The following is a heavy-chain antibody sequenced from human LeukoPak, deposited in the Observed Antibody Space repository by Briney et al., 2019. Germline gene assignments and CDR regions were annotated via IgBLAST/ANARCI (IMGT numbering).Heavy chain of an antibody. V-gene: IGHV1-2*02. Sequence: GASVKVSCKASGYTFTGYYMHWVRQAPGQGLEWMGWINPNSGGTNYAQKFQGRVTMTRDTSISTAYMELSRLRSDDTAVYYCARDPPPLGGSLPPDYGGRGTRVTVSS. J-gene: IGHJ4*02. CDR1: GYTFTGYY. CDR3: ARDPPPLGGSLPPDY. D-gene: IGHD5-12*01. CDR2: INPNSGGT.